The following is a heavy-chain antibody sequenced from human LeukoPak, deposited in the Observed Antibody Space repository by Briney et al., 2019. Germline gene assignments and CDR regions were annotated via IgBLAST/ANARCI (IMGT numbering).Heavy chain of an antibody. J-gene: IGHJ4*02. CDR3: ARDLVGATPGLDY. D-gene: IGHD1-26*01. CDR1: GFTFSSYW. V-gene: IGHV3-7*05. CDR2: IKQDGSEK. Sequence: GGSLRLSCAASGFTFSSYWMSWVRQAPGKGLEWVANIKQDGSEKYYVDSVKGRFTISRDNAKNSLCLQMNSLRAEDTAVYYCARDLVGATPGLDYWGQGTLVTVSS.